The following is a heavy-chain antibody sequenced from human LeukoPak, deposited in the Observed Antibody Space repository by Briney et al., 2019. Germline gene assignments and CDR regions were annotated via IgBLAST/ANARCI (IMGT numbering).Heavy chain of an antibody. CDR3: ARGGDGYNFGFYNWFDP. D-gene: IGHD5-24*01. V-gene: IGHV4-34*01. CDR1: GGSFSGYY. J-gene: IGHJ5*02. CDR2: INHSGST. Sequence: SETLSLTCAVYGGSFSGYYWSWIRQPPGKGLEWIGEINHSGSTNYNPSLKSRVTISVDTSKNQFSLKLSSVTAADTAVYYCARGGDGYNFGFYNWFDPWGQGTLVTVSS.